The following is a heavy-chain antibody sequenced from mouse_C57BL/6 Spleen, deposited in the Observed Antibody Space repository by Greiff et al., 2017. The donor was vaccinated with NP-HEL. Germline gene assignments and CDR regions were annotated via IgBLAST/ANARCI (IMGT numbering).Heavy chain of an antibody. CDR2: IRNKANGYTT. J-gene: IGHJ4*01. CDR3: ARFELGDYAMDY. Sequence: EVKLVESGGGLVQPGGSLSLSCAASGFTFTDYYMSWVRQPPGKALEWLGFIRNKANGYTTEYSASVKGRFTISRDNSQSILYLQMNALRAEDTATYYCARFELGDYAMDYWGQGTSVTVSS. CDR1: GFTFTDYY. D-gene: IGHD4-1*01. V-gene: IGHV7-3*01.